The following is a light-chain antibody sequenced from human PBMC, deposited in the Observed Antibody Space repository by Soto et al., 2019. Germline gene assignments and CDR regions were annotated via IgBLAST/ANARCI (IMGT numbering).Light chain of an antibody. CDR3: SSYTTSTTRV. V-gene: IGLV2-14*03. J-gene: IGLJ2*01. CDR1: SSDVGVYDY. Sequence: QSALTHPASVSGSPGQSITISCTGTSSDVGVYDYVSWYQQHPGKAPKLLIYDVSNRPAGISNHFSGSKSGNTASLTISGLQAEDEADYYCSSYTTSTTRVFGGGTKVTVL. CDR2: DVS.